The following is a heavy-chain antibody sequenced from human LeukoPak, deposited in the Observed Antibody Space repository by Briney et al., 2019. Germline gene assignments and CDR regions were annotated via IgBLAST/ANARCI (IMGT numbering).Heavy chain of an antibody. CDR2: IRSKANSYAT. Sequence: GGSLRLSCAASGFTFSGSAMHWVRQASGKGLEWVGHIRSKANSYATAYAASVKGRFTISRDDSKNTAYLQMNSLKTEDTAVYYCTRHGDFHIVDYWGQGTLLTVSS. D-gene: IGHD2/OR15-2a*01. CDR1: GFTFSGSA. CDR3: TRHGDFHIVDY. V-gene: IGHV3-73*01. J-gene: IGHJ4*02.